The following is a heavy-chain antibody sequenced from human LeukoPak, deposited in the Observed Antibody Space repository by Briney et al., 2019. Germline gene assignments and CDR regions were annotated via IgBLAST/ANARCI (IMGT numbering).Heavy chain of an antibody. V-gene: IGHV4-59*01. Sequence: SETLSLTCTVSGGSISSYYWSWIRQPPGKGLEWIGYIYYSGSTNYNPSLKSRVTISVDTSKNQFSLKLSSVTAADTAVYYCARDSGSIAVAGTHYYYYGMDVWGQGTTVTVSS. CDR2: IYYSGST. CDR3: ARDSGSIAVAGTHYYYYGMDV. D-gene: IGHD6-19*01. CDR1: GGSISSYY. J-gene: IGHJ6*02.